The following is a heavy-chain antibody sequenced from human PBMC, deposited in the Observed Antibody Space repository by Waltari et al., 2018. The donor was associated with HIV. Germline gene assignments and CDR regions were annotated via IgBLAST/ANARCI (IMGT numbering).Heavy chain of an antibody. J-gene: IGHJ4*02. CDR1: GFTVSSNY. V-gene: IGHV3-53*01. CDR3: ARGAAADPSVDDY. D-gene: IGHD6-13*01. CDR2: IYCGGST. Sequence: EVQLVESGGGLIQPGGYLGLSCAASGFTVSSNYMSWVRQAPGQWLDRFAFIYCGGSTYYADSVKGRFTISRDNSKNTLDRQMNRLRAEDTAVYYCARGAAADPSVDDYWGQGTLVTVSS.